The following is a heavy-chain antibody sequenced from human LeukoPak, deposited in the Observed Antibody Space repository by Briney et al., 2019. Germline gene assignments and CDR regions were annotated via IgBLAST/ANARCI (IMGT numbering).Heavy chain of an antibody. Sequence: SETLSLTCTVSGGSISSYYWSWIRQPPGKGLEWIGYIYYSGSTNYNPSLKSRVTISVDKSKNQFSLKLSSVTAADTAVYYCASKVALDDAFDIWGQGTMVTVSS. J-gene: IGHJ3*02. V-gene: IGHV4-59*12. CDR3: ASKVALDDAFDI. CDR1: GGSISSYY. D-gene: IGHD5-12*01. CDR2: IYYSGST.